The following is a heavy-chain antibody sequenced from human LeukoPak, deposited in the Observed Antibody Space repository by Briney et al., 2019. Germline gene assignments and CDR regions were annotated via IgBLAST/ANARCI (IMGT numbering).Heavy chain of an antibody. J-gene: IGHJ4*02. Sequence: GRSLRLSCAASGFTFSSYGMHWVRQAPGKGLEWVAVISYDGSNKYYADSVKGRFTISRDNSKNTLYLQMNSLRAEDTAVYYCASDHDYVWGSYRYRFDYWGQGTLVTVSS. V-gene: IGHV3-30*03. CDR2: ISYDGSNK. CDR1: GFTFSSYG. D-gene: IGHD3-16*02. CDR3: ASDHDYVWGSYRYRFDY.